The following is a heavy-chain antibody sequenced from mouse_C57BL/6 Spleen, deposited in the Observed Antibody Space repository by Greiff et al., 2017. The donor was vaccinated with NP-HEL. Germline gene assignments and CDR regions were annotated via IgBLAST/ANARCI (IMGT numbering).Heavy chain of an antibody. CDR3: ARGYYGSLDY. Sequence: EVQRVESGPGLVKPSQSLSLTCSVTGYSITSGYYWNWIRQFPGNKLEWMGYISYDGSNNYNPSLKNRISITRDTSKNQFFLKLNSVTTEDTATYYCARGYYGSLDYWGQGTTLTVSS. CDR1: GYSITSGYY. J-gene: IGHJ2*01. D-gene: IGHD1-1*01. V-gene: IGHV3-6*01. CDR2: ISYDGSN.